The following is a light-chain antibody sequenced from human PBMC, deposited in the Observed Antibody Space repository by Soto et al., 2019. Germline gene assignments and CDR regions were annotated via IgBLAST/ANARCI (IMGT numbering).Light chain of an antibody. Sequence: IVLTLSPATLSVSPGERATLSCRASQNVGTYLAWYQQKPGPAPRLVIYGASTRAEGIPAMFSGSGSGTEFTNAISSLKSENFAVYYSQQHNALPLTFGGRTKVEIK. CDR1: QNVGTY. J-gene: IGKJ4*01. V-gene: IGKV3-15*01. CDR3: QQHNALPLT. CDR2: GAS.